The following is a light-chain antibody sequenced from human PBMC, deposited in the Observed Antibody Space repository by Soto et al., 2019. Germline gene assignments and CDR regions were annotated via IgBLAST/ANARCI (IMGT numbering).Light chain of an antibody. V-gene: IGKV3-15*01. CDR2: GAS. CDR3: PQYTPSPPLT. J-gene: IGKJ5*01. Sequence: FQDKMCLAQGEIVTLGGRGSQSITEKVVWYQQQSAQAPRLLLYGASTRAAGVPATFSGIVSGTALTPTTSSLHAAPFAPHYCPQYTPSPPLTFAQGTRLEIK. CDR1: QSITEK.